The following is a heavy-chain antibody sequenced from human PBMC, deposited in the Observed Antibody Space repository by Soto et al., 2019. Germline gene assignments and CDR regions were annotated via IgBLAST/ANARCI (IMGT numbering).Heavy chain of an antibody. D-gene: IGHD3-3*01. Sequence: QLQLQESGPGLVKPSETLSLTCTVSGGSIRSSSSYWDWIRQPPGKVLEWIGSIYYSGRTYYNPHLKSRVIISMDKSKNKFSLNVSSVTAEDMAVYYCARRRGVVQDGMDVWGQGTTVIVSS. CDR2: IYYSGRT. J-gene: IGHJ6*02. V-gene: IGHV4-39*01. CDR1: GGSIRSSSSY. CDR3: ARRRGVVQDGMDV.